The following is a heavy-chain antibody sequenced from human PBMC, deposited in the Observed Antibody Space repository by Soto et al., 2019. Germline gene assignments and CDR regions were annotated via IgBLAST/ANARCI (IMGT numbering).Heavy chain of an antibody. CDR3: ARDLGYCSSTSCYYNWFDP. V-gene: IGHV1-3*01. J-gene: IGHJ5*02. CDR2: INAGNGNT. D-gene: IGHD2-2*01. Sequence: ASVKVSFKASGYTFTSYAMHWVRQAPGQRLEWMGWINAGNGNTKYSQKFQGRVTITRDTSASTAYMELSSLRSEDTAVYYCARDLGYCSSTSCYYNWFDPWGQGTLVTVSS. CDR1: GYTFTSYA.